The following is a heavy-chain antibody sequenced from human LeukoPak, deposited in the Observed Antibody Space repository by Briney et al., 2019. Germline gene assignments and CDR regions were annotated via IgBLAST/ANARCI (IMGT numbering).Heavy chain of an antibody. J-gene: IGHJ6*02. V-gene: IGHV4-34*01. CDR2: INHSGST. Sequence: SETLSLTCAVYGGSFSGYYWSWIRQPPGKGLEWIGEINHSGSTNYNPSLKSRVTISVDTSKNQFALKLSSVTAADTAVYYCATCSTSSHNYYYGMDVWGQGTTVTVSS. CDR3: ATCSTSSHNYYYGMDV. CDR1: GGSFSGYY. D-gene: IGHD2-2*01.